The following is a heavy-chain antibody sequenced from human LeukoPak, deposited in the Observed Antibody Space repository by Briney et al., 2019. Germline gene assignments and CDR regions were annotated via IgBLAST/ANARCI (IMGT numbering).Heavy chain of an antibody. V-gene: IGHV5-51*01. CDR1: GDTFTNYW. CDR3: ARGGVFSSGWFAYFDY. Sequence: GESLKISCKASGDTFTNYWIAWVRQMPGKGLEWMGIIYPGDSDTRYSPSVEGQVTISVDKSISTAFLQWSSLKASDTAMYYCARGGVFSSGWFAYFDYWGQGTLVTVSS. CDR2: IYPGDSDT. J-gene: IGHJ4*02. D-gene: IGHD6-13*01.